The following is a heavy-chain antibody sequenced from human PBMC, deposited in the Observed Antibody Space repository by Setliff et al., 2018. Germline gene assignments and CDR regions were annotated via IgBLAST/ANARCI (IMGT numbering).Heavy chain of an antibody. Sequence: ASVKVSCKASGYTFRSYAISWMRQAPGQGLEWMGWINTNTGNPSYAQDFTGRFVFSLDTSVSTAYLQISSLKAEDTAVYYCARRGGWVVVTATNWFDPWGQGTLVTVSS. J-gene: IGHJ5*02. CDR2: INTNTGNP. CDR3: ARRGGWVVVTATNWFDP. V-gene: IGHV7-4-1*02. D-gene: IGHD2-21*02. CDR1: GYTFRSYA.